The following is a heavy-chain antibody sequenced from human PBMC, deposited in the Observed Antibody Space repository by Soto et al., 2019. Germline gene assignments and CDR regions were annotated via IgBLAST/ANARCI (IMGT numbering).Heavy chain of an antibody. D-gene: IGHD3-16*02. CDR3: AKGITCELSRIYFDY. Sequence: EVQLVESGGGLVQPGRSLRLSCAASGFTFDDYAMHWVRQAPGKGLEWVSGISWNSGSIGYADSVKGRFTISRDNAKNSLYLQMNGLRAEDTDLYYCAKGITCELSRIYFDYWGQGTLVNVSS. V-gene: IGHV3-9*01. J-gene: IGHJ4*02. CDR2: ISWNSGSI. CDR1: GFTFDDYA.